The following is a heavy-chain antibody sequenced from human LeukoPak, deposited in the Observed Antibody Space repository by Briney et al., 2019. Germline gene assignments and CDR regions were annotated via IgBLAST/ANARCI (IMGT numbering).Heavy chain of an antibody. Sequence: PGGSLRLSCAASGFTFSSYAMHWVRQAPGKGLEWVAVISYDGSNKYYADSVKGRFTISRDNSKNTLYLQMNSLRAEDTAVYYCARDYGDYDFDYWGQGTLVTVSS. CDR3: ARDYGDYDFDY. D-gene: IGHD4-17*01. J-gene: IGHJ4*02. CDR2: ISYDGSNK. V-gene: IGHV3-30-3*01. CDR1: GFTFSSYA.